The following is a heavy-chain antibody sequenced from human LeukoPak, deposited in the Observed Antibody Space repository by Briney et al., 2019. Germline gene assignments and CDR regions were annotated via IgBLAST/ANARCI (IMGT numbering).Heavy chain of an antibody. CDR1: GFTFSSYA. J-gene: IGHJ6*02. CDR2: ISYDGSNK. D-gene: IGHD6-19*01. CDR3: ARDQAGYSSGWSLGMDV. Sequence: PGGSLRLSCAASGFTFSSYAMHWVRQAPGKGLEWVAVISYDGSNKYYADSVEGRFTISRDNSKNTLYLHMNSLRAEDTAMYYCARDQAGYSSGWSLGMDVWGQGTTVTVSS. V-gene: IGHV3-30-3*01.